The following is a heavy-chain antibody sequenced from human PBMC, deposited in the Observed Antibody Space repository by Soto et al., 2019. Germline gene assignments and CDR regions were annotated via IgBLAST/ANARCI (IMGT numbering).Heavy chain of an antibody. CDR3: ARDSIPAAGTNWADNRFDP. CDR2: ISYDGSNN. D-gene: IGHD6-13*01. Sequence: QVQLVESGGGVVQPGRSLRLSCAASRFTFSNYAMHWVRQAPGRGLEWVAVISYDGSNNYYADSVKGRFTISRDNSKNTLYLQMNSLRAEDTAVYSCARDSIPAAGTNWADNRFDPWGQGTLVTVSS. V-gene: IGHV3-30-3*01. CDR1: RFTFSNYA. J-gene: IGHJ5*02.